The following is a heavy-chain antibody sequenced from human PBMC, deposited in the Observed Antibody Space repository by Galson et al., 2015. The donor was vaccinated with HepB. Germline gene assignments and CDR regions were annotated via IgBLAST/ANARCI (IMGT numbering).Heavy chain of an antibody. J-gene: IGHJ4*02. CDR1: GFTFINAW. CDR3: STDPGSSAWSTFDL. CDR2: IKSRTGGGTT. V-gene: IGHV3-15*01. Sequence: SLRLSCAASGFTFINAWMSWVRQAPGKGLEWLGRIKSRTGGGTTDYAAPVKGRFTISRDDSKSTLYLQMNSLKTEDAAVYYCSTDPGSSAWSTFDLWGQGTLVTVSS. D-gene: IGHD6-19*01.